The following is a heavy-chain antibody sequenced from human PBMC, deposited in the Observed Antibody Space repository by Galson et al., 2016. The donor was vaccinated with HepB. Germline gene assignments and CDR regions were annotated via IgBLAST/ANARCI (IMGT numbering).Heavy chain of an antibody. J-gene: IGHJ4*02. CDR3: ASGRLYLDY. V-gene: IGHV4-59*01. CDR2: YSYTGTA. CDR1: GGPFNTFY. Sequence: SETLSLTCTVSGGPFNTFYWTWIRQSPGKGLEWIGYYSYTGTAYYNPSLKSRVAISVDTSKNQFSLNLSSVTAADTAFYYCASGRLYLDYWGQGTLVTVSS. D-gene: IGHD2-21*01.